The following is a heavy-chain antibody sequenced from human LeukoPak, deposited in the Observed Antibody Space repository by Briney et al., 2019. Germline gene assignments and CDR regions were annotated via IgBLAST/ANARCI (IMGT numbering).Heavy chain of an antibody. Sequence: SETLSLTCTVSGGSISSSSYYWGWLRQPPGKGLEWIGSIYYSGSTYYNPSLKSRVTISVDTSKNQFSLKLSSVTAADTAVYYCARENTYYDFWSGYPLFGFWGQGTLVTVSS. J-gene: IGHJ4*02. V-gene: IGHV4-39*07. CDR2: IYYSGST. D-gene: IGHD3-3*01. CDR3: ARENTYYDFWSGYPLFGF. CDR1: GGSISSSSYY.